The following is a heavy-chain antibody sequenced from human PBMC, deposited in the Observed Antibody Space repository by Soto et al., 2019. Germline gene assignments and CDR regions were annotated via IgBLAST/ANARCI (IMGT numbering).Heavy chain of an antibody. CDR3: TKHPYCDFWSCYYADYDYYYMDV. V-gene: IGHV3-23*01. CDR1: GFTFRSYA. D-gene: IGHD3-3*01. Sequence: GGSLRLSCAAPGFTFRSYAMSWVRQAPGRGLEWVSAISGSGGSTYYADSVKGRFTISRDNSKNTRYLQMIGLRAEDTAVYYCTKHPYCDFWSCYYADYDYYYMDVWGKGTTVTVSS. J-gene: IGHJ6*03. CDR2: ISGSGGST.